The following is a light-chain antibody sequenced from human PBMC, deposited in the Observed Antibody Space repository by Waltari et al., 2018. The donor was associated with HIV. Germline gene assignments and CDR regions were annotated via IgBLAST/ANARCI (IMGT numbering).Light chain of an antibody. CDR1: QPTANW. V-gene: IGKV1D-12*01. CDR3: QQANTFPLT. J-gene: IGKJ3*01. CDR2: GAS. Sequence: DTQMTQSPSSLSASVVDTVTFTCRASQPTANWLAWYQQKPGKAPNLLIYGASSLQSGVPSRFSGSGSGTDFTLTINSLQPEDSAIYYCQQANTFPLTFGPGTKLDIK.